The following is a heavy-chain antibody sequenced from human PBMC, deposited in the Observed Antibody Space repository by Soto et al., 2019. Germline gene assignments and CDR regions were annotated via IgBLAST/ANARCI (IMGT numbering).Heavy chain of an antibody. D-gene: IGHD2-2*02. CDR3: AREYTAWPLAYGLDV. CDR1: GFTFSTYS. V-gene: IGHV3-21*01. Sequence: GESLKISCVGSGFTFSTYSINWVRQAPGKGLEWVSSISSRSDIYYADSVKGRFTISRDNAKNSVSLQMNSLRAEDTAVYYCAREYTAWPLAYGLDVWGQGTTVTVSS. J-gene: IGHJ6*02. CDR2: ISSRSDI.